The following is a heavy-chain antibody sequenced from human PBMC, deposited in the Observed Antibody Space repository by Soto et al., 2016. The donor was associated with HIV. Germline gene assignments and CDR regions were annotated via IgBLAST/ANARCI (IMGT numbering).Heavy chain of an antibody. J-gene: IGHJ4*02. V-gene: IGHV3-33*01. Sequence: VQLVESGGGVVQPGRSLRLSCAASGFTFRNYGMHWVRQSPGKGLEWVAVIWSDGSRKYYADSVKGRFTISRDNSKNTLYLQMNSLRAEDTDVYYCARDGYGDYGVLDYWGQGTLVTVSS. CDR1: GFTFRNYG. CDR2: IWSDGSRK. CDR3: ARDGYGDYGVLDY. D-gene: IGHD4-17*01.